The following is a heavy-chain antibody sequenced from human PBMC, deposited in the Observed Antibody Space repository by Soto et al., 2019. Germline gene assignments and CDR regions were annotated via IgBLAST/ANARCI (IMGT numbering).Heavy chain of an antibody. CDR1: GFTFTTYA. CDR3: AKNCDTAFSSSSH. Sequence: EVQLLEAGGGLVQPGGSLRLSCAASGFTFTTYAMSWVRQAPGKGLEWVSAISGSAGSTYYADYVKGRFTISRDNSKNTLYLQMNSLRAEDTAVYYCAKNCDTAFSSSSHWGQGTLVSVSS. D-gene: IGHD6-6*01. CDR2: ISGSAGST. V-gene: IGHV3-23*01. J-gene: IGHJ4*02.